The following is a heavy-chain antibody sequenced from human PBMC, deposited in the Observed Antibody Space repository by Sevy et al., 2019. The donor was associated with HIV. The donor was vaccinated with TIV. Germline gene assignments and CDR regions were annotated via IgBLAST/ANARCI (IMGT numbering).Heavy chain of an antibody. V-gene: IGHV3-48*01. CDR1: GFTFSSYS. Sequence: GGSLRLSCVVSGFTFSSYSMNWVRQAPGKGLEWVSYISDNSIRKYNADSVKGRFTISRDNSKNTLHLQMNSLRAEDTAVYYCAKLYCGGDCYGRGSGNDAFDIWGQGTMVTVSS. CDR2: ISDNSIRK. CDR3: AKLYCGGDCYGRGSGNDAFDI. D-gene: IGHD2-21*01. J-gene: IGHJ3*02.